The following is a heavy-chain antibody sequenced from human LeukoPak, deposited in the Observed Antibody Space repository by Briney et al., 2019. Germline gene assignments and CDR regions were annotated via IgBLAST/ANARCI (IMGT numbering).Heavy chain of an antibody. D-gene: IGHD1-1*01. J-gene: IGHJ4*02. CDR3: ARERPSQNDHHYFDC. Sequence: ASVKVSCKASGYTFTCYYMHWVRQAPGQGLEWMGWINPNNGGTNYAQEVPGRVTITRDTSISTAYLELSRMRSDDPAVYYCARERPSQNDHHYFDCWGQGTLVTVSS. CDR1: GYTFTCYY. CDR2: INPNNGGT. V-gene: IGHV1-2*02.